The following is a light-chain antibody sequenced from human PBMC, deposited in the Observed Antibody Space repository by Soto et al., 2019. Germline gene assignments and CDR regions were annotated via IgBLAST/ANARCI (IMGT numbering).Light chain of an antibody. V-gene: IGLV1-40*01. CDR3: QSYDSSLSAVV. CDR2: GNS. CDR1: SSNIGAGYD. Sequence: QAVATQPPSVSGAPGQRVTISCTGSSSNIGAGYDVHWYQQLPGTAPKLLIYGNSNRPSGVPDRFSGSKSGTSASLAITGLQAEDEADYYCQSYDSSLSAVVFGGGTKLTVL. J-gene: IGLJ2*01.